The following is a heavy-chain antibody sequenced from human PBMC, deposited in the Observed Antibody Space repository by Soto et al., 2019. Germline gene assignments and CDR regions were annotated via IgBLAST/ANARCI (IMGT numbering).Heavy chain of an antibody. CDR2: IYHSGST. J-gene: IGHJ6*02. CDR1: GGSISSGGYS. V-gene: IGHV4-30-2*01. Sequence: TLSLTCAVSGGSISSGGYSWSWIRQPPGKGLEWIGYIYHSGSTYYNPSLKSRVTISVDRSKNQFSLKLSSVTAADTAVYYCARGRRYYYYGMDVWGQGTTVTVSS. CDR3: ARGRRYYYYGMDV.